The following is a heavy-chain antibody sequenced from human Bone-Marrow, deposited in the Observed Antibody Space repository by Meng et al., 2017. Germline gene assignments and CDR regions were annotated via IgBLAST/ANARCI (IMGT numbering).Heavy chain of an antibody. Sequence: QVQLQQWGAGLLKPSETLSLTCAVYGGSFSDYYWSWLRQPPGKGLEWIGEIHQDGYTNYSPSLKSRVTISVDKSRNQFSLKLNSVTAADTAVYYCARLGPPIAAGDPFDYWGQGTLVTVSS. CDR1: GGSFSDYY. J-gene: IGHJ4*02. CDR3: ARLGPPIAAGDPFDY. V-gene: IGHV4-34*01. CDR2: IHQDGYT. D-gene: IGHD6-13*01.